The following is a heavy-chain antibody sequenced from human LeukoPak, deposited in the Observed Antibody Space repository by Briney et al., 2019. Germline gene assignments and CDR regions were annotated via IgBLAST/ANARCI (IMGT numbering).Heavy chain of an antibody. V-gene: IGHV3-23*01. CDR1: GFTFSSYA. D-gene: IGHD5-18*01. Sequence: PGGSLRLSCAASGFTFSSYAMSWVRQAPGKGLEWVSAISGSGGSTYYADSVKGRFTISRDNSKSTLFLQMNSLRVEDTAVYYCAKDVLRSSYGYGDYWGQGTLVTVSS. CDR2: ISGSGGST. J-gene: IGHJ4*02. CDR3: AKDVLRSSYGYGDY.